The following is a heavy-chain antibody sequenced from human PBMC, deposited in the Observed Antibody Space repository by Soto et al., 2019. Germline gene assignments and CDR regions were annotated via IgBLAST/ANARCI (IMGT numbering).Heavy chain of an antibody. D-gene: IGHD3-10*01. CDR1: GFTFSSYE. V-gene: IGHV3-48*03. CDR3: ARDTDDYGSGSYYKAPYYGMDV. Sequence: GGSLRLSCAASGFTFSSYEMNWVRQAPGKGLEWVSYISSSGSTIYYADSVKGRFTISRDNAKNSLYLQMNSLRAEDTAVYYCARDTDDYGSGSYYKAPYYGMDVWGQGTTVTVSS. CDR2: ISSSGSTI. J-gene: IGHJ6*02.